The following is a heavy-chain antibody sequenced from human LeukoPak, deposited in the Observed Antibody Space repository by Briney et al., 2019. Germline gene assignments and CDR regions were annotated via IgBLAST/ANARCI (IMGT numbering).Heavy chain of an antibody. CDR1: GYSFTSYW. Sequence: GESLKIACKGSGYSFTSYWIGWVRQVPGKGLEWMGIIYPGDSDTGYIPSFQGQITISADKSISTASPQWSSLKTSDTAMYYCARGWGYSSSWTFDYWGQGTLVTVSS. V-gene: IGHV5-51*01. CDR3: ARGWGYSSSWTFDY. J-gene: IGHJ4*02. D-gene: IGHD6-13*01. CDR2: IYPGDSDT.